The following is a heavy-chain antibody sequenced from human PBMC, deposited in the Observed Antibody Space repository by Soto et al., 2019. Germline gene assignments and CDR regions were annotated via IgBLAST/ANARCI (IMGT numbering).Heavy chain of an antibody. CDR1: GGSFKSGSSS. D-gene: IGHD3-3*01. Sequence: PXGTLSLTCTVSGGSFKSGSSSWSWIRQPPGKGLEWIGYVYHTGRTSYDPSLKSRVSISMDTSKNQFSLNLDSVTAADTAVYFCARDFAYFDSWGQGTLVTVSS. CDR2: VYHTGRT. CDR3: ARDFAYFDS. J-gene: IGHJ4*02. V-gene: IGHV4-61*01.